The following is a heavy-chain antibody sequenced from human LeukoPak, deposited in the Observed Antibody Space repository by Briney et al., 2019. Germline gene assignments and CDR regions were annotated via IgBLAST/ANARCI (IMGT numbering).Heavy chain of an antibody. D-gene: IGHD7-27*01. Sequence: PSETLSLTCTVSGGSISSRNYYWGWIRQPPGKGLEWIGYIYHSGSTYYNPSLKSRVTISVDRSKNQFSLKLSSVTAADTAVYYCARSGDQGHDYYWGQGTLVTVSS. CDR1: GGSISSRNYY. J-gene: IGHJ4*02. CDR2: IYHSGST. CDR3: ARSGDQGHDYY. V-gene: IGHV4-30-2*01.